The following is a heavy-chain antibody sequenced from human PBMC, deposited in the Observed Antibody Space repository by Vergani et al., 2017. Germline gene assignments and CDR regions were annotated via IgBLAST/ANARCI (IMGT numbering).Heavy chain of an antibody. D-gene: IGHD2-21*02. Sequence: EVPLVQSGTEVTQPGTTVNLSCKISGYTFTYYYIHWIRQAPGKGLEWMGLVDPEDGEPIYAEKFQGRVTITADTSAHTAFMQLSSLTSDDTAIYYCSIDGRDCGGDCYYSAFDYWGQGTLVTVSS. CDR2: VDPEDGEP. CDR1: GYTFTYYY. CDR3: SIDGRDCGGDCYYSAFDY. V-gene: IGHV1-69-2*01. J-gene: IGHJ4*02.